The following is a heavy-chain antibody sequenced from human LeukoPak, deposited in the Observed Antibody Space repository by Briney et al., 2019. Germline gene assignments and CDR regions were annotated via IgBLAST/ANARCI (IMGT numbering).Heavy chain of an antibody. Sequence: ASVKVSCKASGYTFTSYAMHWVRQAPGQRLEWMGWINAGNGNTKYPQKFQGRVTITRDTSASTAYMELSSLRSEDTAVYYCARDWNCSGGSCYTFDYWGQGTLVTVSS. CDR3: ARDWNCSGGSCYTFDY. CDR2: INAGNGNT. J-gene: IGHJ4*02. CDR1: GYTFTSYA. D-gene: IGHD2-15*01. V-gene: IGHV1-3*01.